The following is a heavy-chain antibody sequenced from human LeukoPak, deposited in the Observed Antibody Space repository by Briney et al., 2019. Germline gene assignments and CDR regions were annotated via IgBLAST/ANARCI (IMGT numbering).Heavy chain of an antibody. CDR2: INHSGST. CDR3: ARRRRAGYAFDI. CDR1: GGSFSGYY. J-gene: IGHJ3*02. V-gene: IGHV4-34*01. D-gene: IGHD6-13*01. Sequence: SETLSLTCAVYGGSFSGYYWSWIRQPPGKWLEWIGEINHSGSTNYNPSLKSRVTISVDTSKNQFSLKLSSVTAADTAVYYCARRRRAGYAFDIWGQGTMVTVSS.